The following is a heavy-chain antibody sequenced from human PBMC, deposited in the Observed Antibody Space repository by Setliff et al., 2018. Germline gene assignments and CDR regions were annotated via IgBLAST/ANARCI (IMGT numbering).Heavy chain of an antibody. V-gene: IGHV4-59*01. CDR3: ARDSALHSYHYDSSGYLDY. CDR1: GGSISTYY. Sequence: PSETLSLTCTVSGGSISTYYWRWLRQTPVKGLEWIGYVYYSGTTNYNPLFKSRVTISVDRPKNQFSLKLSSVTAADTCVYYCARDSALHSYHYDSSGYLDYWGQGALVTVSS. J-gene: IGHJ4*02. CDR2: VYYSGTT. D-gene: IGHD3-22*01.